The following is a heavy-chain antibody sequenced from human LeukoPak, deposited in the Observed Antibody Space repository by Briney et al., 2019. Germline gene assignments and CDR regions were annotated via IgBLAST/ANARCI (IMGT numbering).Heavy chain of an antibody. J-gene: IGHJ6*02. CDR3: TKDRSGTVQGSFGMDV. CDR1: GFTFNNYA. Sequence: GGSLRLSCAGSGFTFNNYAVHWVRQAPGQGLEWVAVISHHAIHKYYADSVKGRFTISRDSPKNTVSLQMNSLRGEDTAVYYCTKDRSGTVQGSFGMDVWGQGTTVTVSS. V-gene: IGHV3-30*04. CDR2: ISHHAIHK. D-gene: IGHD3-10*01.